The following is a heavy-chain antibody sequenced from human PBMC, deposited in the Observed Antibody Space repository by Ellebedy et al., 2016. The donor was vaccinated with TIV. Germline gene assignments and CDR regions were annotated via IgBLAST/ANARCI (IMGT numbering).Heavy chain of an antibody. J-gene: IGHJ4*02. Sequence: GESLKISCTASGFTFSNYDMHWVRQAPGKGLEWVGRIKSKTDSGTRDFAAPVKGRFLISRDDSRNTLYLQMSSLKTDDTAVYYCSAGTGKSDFDHWGQGTLVTVSS. CDR1: GFTFSNYD. V-gene: IGHV3-15*01. CDR3: SAGTGKSDFDH. CDR2: IKSKTDSGTR. D-gene: IGHD7-27*01.